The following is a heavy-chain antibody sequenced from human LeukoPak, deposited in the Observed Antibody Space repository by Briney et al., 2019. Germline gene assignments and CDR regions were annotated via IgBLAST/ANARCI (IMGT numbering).Heavy chain of an antibody. V-gene: IGHV4-39*07. Sequence: PSETLSLTCTVSGGSISSSSYYWGWIRQPPGKGLEWIGSIYYSGSTYYNPSLKSRVTISVDTSKNQFSLKLSSVTAADTAVYYCARDDSSGYPFDYWGQGTLVTVSS. CDR3: ARDDSSGYPFDY. CDR2: IYYSGST. D-gene: IGHD3-22*01. J-gene: IGHJ4*02. CDR1: GGSISSSSYY.